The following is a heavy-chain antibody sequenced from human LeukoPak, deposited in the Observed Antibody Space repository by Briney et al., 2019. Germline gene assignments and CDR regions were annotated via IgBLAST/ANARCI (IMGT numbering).Heavy chain of an antibody. Sequence: SETLSLTCTVSGGSISSSSYYWGWIRQPPGKGLEWIGSIYYSGSTYYNPSLKSRVTISVDTSRNQFSLKLSSVTAADTAVYYCARRGDWGQGTLVTVSS. J-gene: IGHJ4*02. CDR1: GGSISSSSYY. CDR2: IYYSGST. CDR3: ARRGD. V-gene: IGHV4-39*01.